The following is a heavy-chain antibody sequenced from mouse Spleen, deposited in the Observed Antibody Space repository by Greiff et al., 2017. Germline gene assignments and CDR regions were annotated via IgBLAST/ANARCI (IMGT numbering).Heavy chain of an antibody. CDR1: GFTFSSYA. Sequence: EVKLVESGGGLVKPGGSLKLSCAASGFTFSSYAMSWVRQTPEKRLEWVATISSGGRNTYYPDSVKGRFTISRDNAKNTLYLQMSSLKSEDTAMYYCARQRIGNFDYWGQGTTLTVSS. CDR2: ISSGGRNT. CDR3: ARQRIGNFDY. V-gene: IGHV5-9-3*01. J-gene: IGHJ2*01.